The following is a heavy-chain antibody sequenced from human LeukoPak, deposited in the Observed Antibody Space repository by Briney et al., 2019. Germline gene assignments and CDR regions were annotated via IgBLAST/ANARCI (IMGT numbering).Heavy chain of an antibody. V-gene: IGHV3-66*01. Sequence: GGSLRLSCAASEFTVSSNYMSWVRQAPGKGLEWVSVIHSGGSTYYADSVKGRFTISRDNSKNTLYLQMNSLRAEDTAVYYCARRLDYGDYFDYWGQGTLVTVSS. CDR1: EFTVSSNY. J-gene: IGHJ4*02. CDR2: IHSGGST. CDR3: ARRLDYGDYFDY. D-gene: IGHD4-17*01.